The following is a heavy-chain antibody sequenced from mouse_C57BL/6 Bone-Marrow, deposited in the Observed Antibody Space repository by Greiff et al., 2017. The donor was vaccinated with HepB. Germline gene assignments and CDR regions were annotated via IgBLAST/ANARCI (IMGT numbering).Heavy chain of an antibody. CDR2: IDPENGDT. CDR1: GFNIKDDY. V-gene: IGHV14-4*01. D-gene: IGHD4-1*02. Sequence: EVQLQQSGAELVRPGASVKLSCTASGFNIKDDYMHWVKQRPEQGLEWIGWIDPENGDTEYASKFQGKATITADTSSNTAYLQLSSLTSEDTAFYYCTLQLENAMDYWGQGTSVTVSS. J-gene: IGHJ4*01. CDR3: TLQLENAMDY.